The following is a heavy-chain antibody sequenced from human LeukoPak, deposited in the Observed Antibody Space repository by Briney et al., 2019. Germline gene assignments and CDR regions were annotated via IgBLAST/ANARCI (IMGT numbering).Heavy chain of an antibody. D-gene: IGHD6-19*01. CDR2: TIPIFGTA. V-gene: IGHV1-69*13. CDR1: GGTFSSYA. J-gene: IGHJ6*02. CDR3: ARDFQWPPAGMDV. Sequence: SVKVSCKASGGTFSSYAISWVRQAPGQGLEWMGGTIPIFGTANYAQEFQGRVTITADESTSTAYMELSSLRSEDTAVYYCARDFQWPPAGMDVWGQGTTVTVSS.